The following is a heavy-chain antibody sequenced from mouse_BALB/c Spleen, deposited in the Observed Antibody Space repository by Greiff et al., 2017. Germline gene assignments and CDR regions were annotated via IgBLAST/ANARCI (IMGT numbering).Heavy chain of an antibody. D-gene: IGHD1-1*01. CDR1: GFTFSSYT. CDR3: ARSYGSSYYFAY. Sequence: DVKLVESGGGLVQPGGSLKLSCAASGFTFSSYTMSWVRQTPEKRLEWVAYISNGGGSTYYPDTVKGRFTISRDNAKNTLYLQMSSLKSEDTAMYYCARSYGSSYYFAYWGQGTTLTVAS. J-gene: IGHJ2*01. CDR2: ISNGGGST. V-gene: IGHV5-12-2*01.